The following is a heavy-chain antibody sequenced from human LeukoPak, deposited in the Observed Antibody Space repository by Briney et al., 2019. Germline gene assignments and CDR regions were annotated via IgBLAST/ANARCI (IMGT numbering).Heavy chain of an antibody. V-gene: IGHV3-11*01. D-gene: IGHD2-15*01. Sequence: PGGSLRLSCAASGFTFSDYYMSWIRQAPGKGLEWVSCISTSGSTIYYADSVKGRFTISRDNAKNSMYLQMNSLRAEDTAVYYCARSYCSGGGCYDTFDIWGQGTMVTVSS. CDR2: ISTSGSTI. J-gene: IGHJ3*02. CDR3: ARSYCSGGGCYDTFDI. CDR1: GFTFSDYY.